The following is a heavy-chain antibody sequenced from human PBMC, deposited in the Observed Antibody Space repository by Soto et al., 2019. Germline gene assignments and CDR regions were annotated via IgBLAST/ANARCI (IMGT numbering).Heavy chain of an antibody. CDR3: ARSYDFWSGYSLYFDY. J-gene: IGHJ4*02. CDR1: GGSISSSSYY. CDR2: IYYSGST. V-gene: IGHV4-39*01. Sequence: PSETLSLTCTVSGGSISSSSYYWGWIRQPPGKGLEWIGSIYYSGSTYYNPSLKSRVTISVDTSKNQFSLKLSSVTAADTAVYYCARSYDFWSGYSLYFDYWGQGTLVTVSS. D-gene: IGHD3-3*01.